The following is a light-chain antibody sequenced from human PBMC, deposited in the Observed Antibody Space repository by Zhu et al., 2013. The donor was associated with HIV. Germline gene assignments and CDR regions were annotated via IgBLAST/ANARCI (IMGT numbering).Light chain of an antibody. CDR3: CSYAGTYWM. CDR2: EVR. J-gene: IGLJ3*02. V-gene: IGLV2-14*01. CDR1: SSDVGYYNY. Sequence: QSALTQPASVSGSPGQSITISCTGTSSDVGYYNYVSWYQQHPGKAPKLIIYEVRNRPSGVSNRFSGSKSGDTATLTISGLQAEDEADYYCCSYAGTYWMFGGGTRLTVL.